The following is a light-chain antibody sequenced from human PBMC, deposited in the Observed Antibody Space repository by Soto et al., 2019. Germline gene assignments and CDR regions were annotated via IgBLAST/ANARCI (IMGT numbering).Light chain of an antibody. V-gene: IGKV3-20*01. CDR3: QQYGSSPQT. CDR1: QSVSSSY. J-gene: IGKJ1*01. Sequence: EIVLTQSPGTLSLSPGERATRSCRASQSVSSSYLAWYQQKPGQAPRLLIYGASSRATGIPDRFSGSGSGTDFTLTISRLAPEDFALYYWQQYGSSPQTVGQGPKVDIK. CDR2: GAS.